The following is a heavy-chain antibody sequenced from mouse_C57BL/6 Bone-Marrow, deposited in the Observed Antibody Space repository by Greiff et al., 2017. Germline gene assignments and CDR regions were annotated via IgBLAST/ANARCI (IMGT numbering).Heavy chain of an antibody. D-gene: IGHD1-1*01. CDR1: GYTFTSYW. CDR2: IHPNSGST. CDR3: AREYYDGSSADY. V-gene: IGHV1-64*01. Sequence: QVQLQQPGAELVKPGASVKLSCKASGYTFTSYWMHWVKQRPGQGLEWIGMIHPNSGSTNYNEKFKSKATLTVDKSSSTAYMQLSSLTSEDSAVYYCAREYYDGSSADYWGQGTTLTVAS. J-gene: IGHJ2*01.